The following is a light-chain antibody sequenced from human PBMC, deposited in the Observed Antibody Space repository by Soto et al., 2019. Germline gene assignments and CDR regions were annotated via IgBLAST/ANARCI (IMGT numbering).Light chain of an antibody. Sequence: EIVLTQSPGTLSLSPGERATLSCRASQSFSSNYLAWYQQKPGQAPRILIYGATTRATGIPDRFSGSESGTDFTPTISRLEPEDSAVYYCQQYSSVWTFGQGAKVDIK. V-gene: IGKV3-20*01. CDR2: GAT. J-gene: IGKJ1*01. CDR3: QQYSSVWT. CDR1: QSFSSNY.